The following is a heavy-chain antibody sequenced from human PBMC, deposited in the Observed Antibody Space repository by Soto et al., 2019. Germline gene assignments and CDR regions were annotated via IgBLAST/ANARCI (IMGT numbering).Heavy chain of an antibody. CDR1: GYPFANYW. CDR2: IYPADPDT. Sequence: GESLKISCKGSGYPFANYWTGWVRQMPGKGLEWMGIIYPADPDTRYSPSCQGQVTISADKSIDTAYLQWSSLKASDTAMYYCARSPGFGESPPHGGMDVWGQGTTVTVSS. D-gene: IGHD3-10*01. J-gene: IGHJ6*02. CDR3: ARSPGFGESPPHGGMDV. V-gene: IGHV5-51*01.